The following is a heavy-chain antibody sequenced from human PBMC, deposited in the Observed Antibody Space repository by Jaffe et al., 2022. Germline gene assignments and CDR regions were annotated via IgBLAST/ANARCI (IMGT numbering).Heavy chain of an antibody. Sequence: QVQLVESGGGVVQPGGSLRLSCAASGFTFSSYGMHWVRQAPGKGLEWVAFIRYDGSNKYYADSVKGRFTISRDNSKNTLYLQMNSLRAEDTAVYYCAKERIAAAAFDYWGQGTLVTVSS. D-gene: IGHD6-13*01. CDR1: GFTFSSYG. V-gene: IGHV3-30*02. CDR2: IRYDGSNK. J-gene: IGHJ4*02. CDR3: AKERIAAAAFDY.